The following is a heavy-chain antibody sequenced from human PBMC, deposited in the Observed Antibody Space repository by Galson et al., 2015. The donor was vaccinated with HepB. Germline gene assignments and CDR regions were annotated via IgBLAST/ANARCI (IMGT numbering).Heavy chain of an antibody. CDR2: ISSSSSHI. CDR3: VRDRACSGGSCYSPYYFDD. D-gene: IGHD2-15*01. CDR1: RFTFSSHS. V-gene: IGHV3-21*01. Sequence: SLRLSCAASRFTFSSHSMNWVRQAPGKGLEWVSFISSSSSHIYYADSVKGRFTISRDNAQNSLYLQMNSLRAEDTAVYYCVRDRACSGGSCYSPYYFDDWGQGTLVTVSS. J-gene: IGHJ4*02.